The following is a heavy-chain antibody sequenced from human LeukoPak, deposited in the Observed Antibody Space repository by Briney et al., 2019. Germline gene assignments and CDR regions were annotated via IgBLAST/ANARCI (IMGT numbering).Heavy chain of an antibody. CDR1: GGSISSYY. J-gene: IGHJ5*02. V-gene: IGHV4-4*07. CDR3: AREGYCSGGSCYYEEGYDP. Sequence: SETLSLTCTVSGGSISSYYWSWIRQPAGKGLEWIGRIYSSGSTNYNPSLRNRVTMSVDTSKNQFSLKLSSVTAADTAVYYCAREGYCSGGSCYYEEGYDPWGQGTLVTVSS. CDR2: IYSSGST. D-gene: IGHD2-15*01.